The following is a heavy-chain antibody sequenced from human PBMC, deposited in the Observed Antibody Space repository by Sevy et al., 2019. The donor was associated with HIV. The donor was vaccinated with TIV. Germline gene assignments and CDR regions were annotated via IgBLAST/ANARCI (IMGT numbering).Heavy chain of an antibody. CDR2: IYYSGST. Sequence: SETLSLTCTVSGGSISSSSYYWGWIRQPPGKGLEWIGSIYYSGSTYNNPSLKSRVTISVDTSKNQFSLKLSSVTAADTAVYYCASQIVLVPAAYFDYWGQGTLVTVSS. V-gene: IGHV4-39*01. CDR3: ASQIVLVPAAYFDY. D-gene: IGHD2-2*01. CDR1: GGSISSSSYY. J-gene: IGHJ4*01.